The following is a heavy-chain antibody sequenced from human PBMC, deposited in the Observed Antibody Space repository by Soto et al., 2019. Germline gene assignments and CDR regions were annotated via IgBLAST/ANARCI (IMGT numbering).Heavy chain of an antibody. Sequence: SETLSLTCAVSGGSIRGYFWSWIRQSPDKGLEWIGEINDSGSTYYNPSFKSRLTISVDTSKSQISLTLTSVTAADSAVYYCQGGDFWGQGTRVTVSS. CDR1: GGSIRGYF. D-gene: IGHD3-16*01. CDR3: QGGDF. V-gene: IGHV4-34*01. J-gene: IGHJ4*02. CDR2: INDSGST.